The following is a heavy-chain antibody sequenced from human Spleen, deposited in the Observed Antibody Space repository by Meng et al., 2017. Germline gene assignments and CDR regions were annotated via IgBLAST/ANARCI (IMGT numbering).Heavy chain of an antibody. V-gene: IGHV3-71*01. CDR3: ARGGRSGYYLINAFDI. CDR1: GFTVTSNE. J-gene: IGHJ3*02. CDR2: IRSKTYGGTT. Sequence: GASLKISCAASGFTVTSNEMSWVRQAPGKGLEWVGFIRSKTYGGTTEYAASVKGRFTISRDDSKNTLFLQMNSLTADDTAVYYCARGGRSGYYLINAFDIWGQGTMVTVSS. D-gene: IGHD3-22*01.